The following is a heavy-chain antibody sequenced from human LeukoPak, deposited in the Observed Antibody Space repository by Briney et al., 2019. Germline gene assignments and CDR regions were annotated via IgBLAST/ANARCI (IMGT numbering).Heavy chain of an antibody. CDR3: ARDRTAATRSWDAFDI. CDR1: GFPFSSYR. V-gene: IGHV3-48*01. CDR2: FSSSSSTI. D-gene: IGHD2-15*01. Sequence: GGSLRLSCAVSGFPFSSYRMNCVRQAPGKGLEWVSYFSSSSSTIYYADSVKGRFTISRDNDKNSLYLQMNSLRAEDTAVYYCARDRTAATRSWDAFDIWGQGTMVTVSS. J-gene: IGHJ3*02.